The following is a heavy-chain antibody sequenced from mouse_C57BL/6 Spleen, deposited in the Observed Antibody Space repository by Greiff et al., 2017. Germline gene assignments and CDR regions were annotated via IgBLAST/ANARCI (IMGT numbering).Heavy chain of an antibody. CDR1: GYAFSSSW. Sequence: VKVVDSGPELVKPGASVKISCKASGYAFSSSWMNWVKQRPGKGLEWIGRIYPGDGDTNYNGKFKGKATLTADKSSSTAYMQLSSLTSEDSAVYFCARSTAQATDYFDYWGQGTTLTVSS. J-gene: IGHJ2*01. D-gene: IGHD3-2*02. V-gene: IGHV1-82*01. CDR2: IYPGDGDT. CDR3: ARSTAQATDYFDY.